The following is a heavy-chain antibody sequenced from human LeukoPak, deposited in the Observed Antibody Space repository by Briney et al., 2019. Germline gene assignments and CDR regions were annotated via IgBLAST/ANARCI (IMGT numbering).Heavy chain of an antibody. D-gene: IGHD5-24*01. CDR2: ISGSEDGR. CDR3: ARVEMATANQNDY. Sequence: GGSLRLSCVASGFTFSSYGMSWVRQAPGKGLEWVSGISGSEDGRNYADSVTGRFTISRDNAKNSLYLQMNSLRAEDTAVYYCARVEMATANQNDYWGQGTLVTVSS. J-gene: IGHJ4*02. CDR1: GFTFSSYG. V-gene: IGHV3-23*01.